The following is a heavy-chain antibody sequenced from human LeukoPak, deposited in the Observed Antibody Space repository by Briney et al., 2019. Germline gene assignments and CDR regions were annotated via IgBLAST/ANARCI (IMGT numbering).Heavy chain of an antibody. CDR3: AGRAELGRGFDY. CDR2: IYNDATT. D-gene: IGHD7-27*01. V-gene: IGHV3-66*01. Sequence: PGGSLSLSCAASGFTVSSNYMSWVRQAPGKGLEWVSSIYNDATTYYADSVKGRFTTSRDNSKNTLYLQINSLRAEDTAVYYCAGRAELGRGFDYWGQGTLVTGSS. CDR1: GFTVSSNY. J-gene: IGHJ4*02.